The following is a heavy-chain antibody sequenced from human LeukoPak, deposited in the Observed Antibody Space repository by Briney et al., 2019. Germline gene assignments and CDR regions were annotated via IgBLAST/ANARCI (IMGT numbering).Heavy chain of an antibody. CDR3: AKGPTPGEVDY. D-gene: IGHD3-10*01. Sequence: AGSLRFSCAASGFTFSSFAMSWVRPAPGKGLEWVSAISGSGGSTYYADSVKGRFTISRDNSKNTLYLQMNSLRAEDTAVYYCAKGPTPGEVDYWGQGTLVTVSS. CDR1: GFTFSSFA. V-gene: IGHV3-23*01. J-gene: IGHJ4*02. CDR2: ISGSGGST.